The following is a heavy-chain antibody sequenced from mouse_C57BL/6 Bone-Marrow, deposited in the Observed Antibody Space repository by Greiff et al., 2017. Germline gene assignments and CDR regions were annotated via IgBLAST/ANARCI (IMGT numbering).Heavy chain of an antibody. CDR1: GFTFSSYA. CDR3: ARDQED. Sequence: EVKLVESGGGLVKPGGSLKLSCAASGFTFSSYAMSWVRQTPEKRLEWVATISDGGSYTYYPDNVKGRFTISRDNAKNNLYLQMSHLKSEDTAMYYCARDQEDWGQGTTLTVSS. J-gene: IGHJ2*01. V-gene: IGHV5-4*01. CDR2: ISDGGSYT.